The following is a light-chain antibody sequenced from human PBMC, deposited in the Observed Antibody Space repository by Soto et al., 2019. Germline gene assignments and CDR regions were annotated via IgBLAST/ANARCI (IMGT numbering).Light chain of an antibody. V-gene: IGKV3-20*01. CDR3: QQYGSSPFT. CDR2: GAS. CDR1: QGISNY. J-gene: IGKJ3*01. Sequence: TQSPPSLSASVGDRVTVTCRASQGISNYLAWYQQKPGQAPRLLIYGASRRATGIPDRFSGSGSGTDFTLTISRLEPEDFAVYYCQQYGSSPFTFGPGTKVDIK.